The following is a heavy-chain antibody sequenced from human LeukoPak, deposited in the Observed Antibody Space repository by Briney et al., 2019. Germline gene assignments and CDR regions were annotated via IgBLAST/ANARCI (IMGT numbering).Heavy chain of an antibody. V-gene: IGHV3-23*01. D-gene: IGHD3-22*01. CDR3: AKRGAYETYLYFQH. CDR1: GFTFSSYA. Sequence: GGSLRLSCAASGFTFSSYAMSWVRQALGKGLEWVSAISGSGGSTYSADSVKGRFTISRDNSKNTLYLQMKNPRAEDTAVDYWAKRGAYETYLYFQHWGQGTLVTVSP. J-gene: IGHJ1*01. CDR2: ISGSGGST.